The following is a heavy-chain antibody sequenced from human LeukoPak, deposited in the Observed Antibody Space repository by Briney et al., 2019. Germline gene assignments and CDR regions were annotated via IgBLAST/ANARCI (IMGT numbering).Heavy chain of an antibody. J-gene: IGHJ4*01. Sequence: GGSLRLSCAASGFTVSRNYMSWLRQAPGKGLEWVSVIYSGGSTYYADSVKGRLTISRDNSKNTLYLQMNSLRAEDTAVYYCARGPKYYDYVWGRYRYDYWGQGTLVTVSS. V-gene: IGHV3-53*01. CDR2: IYSGGST. D-gene: IGHD3-16*02. CDR1: GFTVSRNY. CDR3: ARGPKYYDYVWGRYRYDY.